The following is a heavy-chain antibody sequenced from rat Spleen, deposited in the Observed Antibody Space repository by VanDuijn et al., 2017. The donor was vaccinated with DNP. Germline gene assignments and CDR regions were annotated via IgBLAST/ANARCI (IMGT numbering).Heavy chain of an antibody. D-gene: IGHD1-11*01. J-gene: IGHJ3*01. CDR3: ATGVYGGYEDWFAY. CDR1: GFTFSDYA. Sequence: EVQLVESGGGLVQPGNSLKLSCAASGFTFSDYAMAWVRPSPKKGLEWVATIIYGGSSTYYRDSVRGRFTISRDYARSTLYLRMDSLRSEDTATYYCATGVYGGYEDWFAYWGQGTLVTVSS. CDR2: IIYGGSST. V-gene: IGHV5S10*01.